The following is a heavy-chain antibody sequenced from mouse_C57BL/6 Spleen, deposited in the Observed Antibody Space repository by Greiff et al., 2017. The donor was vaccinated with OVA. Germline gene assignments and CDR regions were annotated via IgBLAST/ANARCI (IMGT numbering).Heavy chain of an antibody. CDR1: GFTFSDYG. V-gene: IGHV5-17*01. CDR3: ARGPGFAY. J-gene: IGHJ3*01. Sequence: EVQRVESGGGLVKPGGSLKLSCAASGFTFSDYGMHWVRQAPEKGLEWVAYISSGSSTIYYADTVKGRFTISRDNAKNTLFLQKTSLRSEDTAMYYCARGPGFAYWGQGTLVTVSA. CDR2: ISSGSSTI.